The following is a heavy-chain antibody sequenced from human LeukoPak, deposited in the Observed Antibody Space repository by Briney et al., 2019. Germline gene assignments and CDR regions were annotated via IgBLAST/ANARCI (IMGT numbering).Heavy chain of an antibody. J-gene: IGHJ4*02. CDR2: IYYSGST. CDR3: ANLPVRGVISKVH. CDR1: GGSISSSSYY. Sequence: PSETLSLTCTVSGGSISSSSYYWGWIRQPPGKGLEWIGSIYYSGSTYYNPSLKSRVTISVDTSKNQFSLKLGSVTAPDTAVYYCANLPVRGVISKVHWGQGTLVTVSS. V-gene: IGHV4-39*01. D-gene: IGHD3-10*01.